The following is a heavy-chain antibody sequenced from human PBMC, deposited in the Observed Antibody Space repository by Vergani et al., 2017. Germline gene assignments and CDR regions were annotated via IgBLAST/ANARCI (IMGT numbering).Heavy chain of an antibody. CDR2: IYYSGST. CDR1: GGSISSYY. D-gene: IGHD6-19*01. V-gene: IGHV4-59*12. Sequence: QVQLQESGPGLVKPSETLSLTCTVSGGSISSYYWGWIRQPPGKGLEWIGSIYYSGSTNYNPSLKSRVTISVDTSKNQFSLKLSSVTAADTAVYYCATDGRGQWLGDMRAFDIWGQGTMVTVSS. CDR3: ATDGRGQWLGDMRAFDI. J-gene: IGHJ3*02.